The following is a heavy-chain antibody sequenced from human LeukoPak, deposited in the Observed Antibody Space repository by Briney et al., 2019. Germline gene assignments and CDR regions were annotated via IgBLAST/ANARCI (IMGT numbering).Heavy chain of an antibody. V-gene: IGHV2-70*17. D-gene: IGHD2-15*01. CDR1: GFSLSTPEMC. J-gene: IGHJ4*02. CDR2: IDWDDDK. CDR3: ARMAPDSPSFDY. Sequence: SGPALVKPTQTLTLTCTFSGFSLSTPEMCVTWIRQPPGKALEWLARIDWDDDKFYSPSLRTRLTISKDTPKNQVVLRMTNMDPVDTGTYYCARMAPDSPSFDYWGQGALITVSS.